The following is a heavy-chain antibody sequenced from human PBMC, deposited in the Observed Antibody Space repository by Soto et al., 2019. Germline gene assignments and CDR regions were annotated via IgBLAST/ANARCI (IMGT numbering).Heavy chain of an antibody. CDR1: GGSISRYF. V-gene: IGHV4-59*01. D-gene: IGHD2-21*01. CDR3: AHFSDLEWFDP. Sequence: SETLSLTCTVSGGSISRYFWSWIRQSPGKGLEWIGCIFYTGSATYNPSLKSRVTISIDTSKNQFSLKLSSLTAADTAVYYCAHFSDLEWFDPWGQGTLVTVSS. CDR2: IFYTGSA. J-gene: IGHJ5*02.